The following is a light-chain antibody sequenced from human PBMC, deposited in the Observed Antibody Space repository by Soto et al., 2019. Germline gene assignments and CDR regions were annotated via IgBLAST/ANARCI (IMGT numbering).Light chain of an antibody. V-gene: IGLV2-11*01. CDR3: SASAGSYTLSV. J-gene: IGLJ1*01. CDR2: DVS. Sequence: QSVLTQPRSVSGSPGQSVTISCTGTSSDVGGYNYVSWYQQHPGKAPKLMIYDVSKRPSGVPDRFSGSKSGNTASLTISGLQAEDEADYYGSASAGSYTLSVFGTGTNATVL. CDR1: SSDVGGYNY.